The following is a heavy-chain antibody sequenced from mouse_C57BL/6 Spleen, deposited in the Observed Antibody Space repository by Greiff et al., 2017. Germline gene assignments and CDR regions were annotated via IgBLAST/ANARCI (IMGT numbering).Heavy chain of an antibody. CDR1: GYTFTDYY. V-gene: IGHV1-26*01. Sequence: VQLQQSGPELVKPGASVKISCKASGYTFTDYYMNWVKQSHGKSLEWIGDINPNNGGTSYNQKFKCKATLTVDKSSSTAYMELRGLTSEDSAVYYCARYPAYYSNYDAMDYWGQGTSVTVSS. J-gene: IGHJ4*01. CDR2: INPNNGGT. CDR3: ARYPAYYSNYDAMDY. D-gene: IGHD2-5*01.